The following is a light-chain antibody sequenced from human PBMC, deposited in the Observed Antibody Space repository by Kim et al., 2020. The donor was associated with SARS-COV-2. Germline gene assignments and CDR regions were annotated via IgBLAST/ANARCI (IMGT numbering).Light chain of an antibody. J-gene: IGLJ2*01. V-gene: IGLV3-19*01. Sequence: EQTVRIPCKGDSLSIYCASCYQHKEGQAPMVVMYNKDNRPSGIPERFSGSGSGATASLTITGAQAEDEADYYCGSRDITGDHRLFGGGTKLTVL. CDR1: SLSIYC. CDR2: NKD. CDR3: GSRDITGDHRL.